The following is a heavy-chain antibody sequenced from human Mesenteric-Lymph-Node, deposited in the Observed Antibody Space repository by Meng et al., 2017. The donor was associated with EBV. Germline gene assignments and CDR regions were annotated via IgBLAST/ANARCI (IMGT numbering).Heavy chain of an antibody. CDR3: VRDLWLRIGECV. CDR2: ITPVFGIA. D-gene: IGHD5-12*01. V-gene: IGHV1-69*17. Sequence: VRWGKSGGEVKKPGSSMKVSSKGSADSFNNYGISWVRQAPGQGLEWMGEITPVFGIANYAESFQGRVTITADTSTRTAYMDLSSLRSDDTAVYYCVRDLWLRIGECVWGQGTLVTVSS. J-gene: IGHJ4*02. CDR1: ADSFNNYG.